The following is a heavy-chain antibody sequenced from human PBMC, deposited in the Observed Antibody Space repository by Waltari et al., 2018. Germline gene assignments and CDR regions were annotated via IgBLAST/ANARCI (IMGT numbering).Heavy chain of an antibody. V-gene: IGHV3-23*01. CDR2: ISGSGGRP. Sequence: EVQLLESGGGLVQPGGSLRLSCAASGFTFRKYAMSWVRQAPGKGLGWVSAISGSGGRPYYADSVKGRFTVSRDNSKNTLYLQMNSLRAEDTAVYYCARHYYDSSGYYRDAFDIWGQGTMVTVSS. J-gene: IGHJ3*02. D-gene: IGHD3-22*01. CDR1: GFTFRKYA. CDR3: ARHYYDSSGYYRDAFDI.